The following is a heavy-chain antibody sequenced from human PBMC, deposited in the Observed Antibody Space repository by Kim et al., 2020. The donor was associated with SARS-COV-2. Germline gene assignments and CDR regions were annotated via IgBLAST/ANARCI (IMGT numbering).Heavy chain of an antibody. J-gene: IGHJ4*02. V-gene: IGHV3-33*01. CDR3: AREYSSSLLGFDY. D-gene: IGHD6-6*01. Sequence: YYADSVKGRFTISRDNSKNTLYLQMNSLRAEDTAVYYCAREYSSSLLGFDYWGQGTLVTVSS.